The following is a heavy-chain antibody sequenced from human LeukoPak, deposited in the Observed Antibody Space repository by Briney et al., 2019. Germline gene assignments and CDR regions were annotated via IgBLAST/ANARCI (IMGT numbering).Heavy chain of an antibody. CDR3: ARGRRPFDY. Sequence: SETLSLTCTVSGGSISSSSYYWGWIRQPPGKGLEWIGSIYYSGSTNYNPSLKSRATISVDTSKNQFSLKLSSVTAADTAVYYCARGRRPFDYWGQGTLVTVSS. D-gene: IGHD1-14*01. CDR2: IYYSGST. CDR1: GGSISSSSYY. V-gene: IGHV4-39*07. J-gene: IGHJ4*02.